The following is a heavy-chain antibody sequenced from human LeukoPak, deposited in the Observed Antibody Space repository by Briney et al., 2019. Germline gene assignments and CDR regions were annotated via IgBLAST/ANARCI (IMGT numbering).Heavy chain of an antibody. Sequence: GGSLRLSCAASGFTFSYYWMHWVRQAPGKGLVWVARIRADGTSTSYADSVKGRFTISRDNAKNTLYLQMNSLRVEDTAVYYCARDRFWTTDRCSDYWGQGTLVTVSS. V-gene: IGHV3-74*01. D-gene: IGHD3/OR15-3a*01. J-gene: IGHJ4*02. CDR1: GFTFSYYW. CDR2: IRADGTST. CDR3: ARDRFWTTDRCSDY.